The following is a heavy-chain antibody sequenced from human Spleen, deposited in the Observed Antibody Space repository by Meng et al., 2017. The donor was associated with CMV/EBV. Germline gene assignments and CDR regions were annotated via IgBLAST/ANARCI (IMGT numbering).Heavy chain of an antibody. V-gene: IGHV4-39*07. CDR2: IYYSGST. CDR1: GGSISSSSYY. CDR3: ATDPWFDP. J-gene: IGHJ5*02. Sequence: SETLSLTCTVSGGSISSSSYYWGWIRQPPGKGLEWIGSIYYSGSTYYNPSLKSRVTISVHTSKKQFSLKLSSVTAADTAVYYCATDPWFDPWGQGTLVTVSS.